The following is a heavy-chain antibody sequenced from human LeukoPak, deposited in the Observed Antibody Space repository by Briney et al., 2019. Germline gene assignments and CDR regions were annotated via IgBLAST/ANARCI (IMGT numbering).Heavy chain of an antibody. Sequence: SETLSLTCAVYGGSFSGYYWSWIRQPPGKGLEWIGEINHSGSTNYNPSLKSRVTISVDTSKNQFSLKLSSVTAADTAVYYCARDKVLRYFDWFDYYYYMDVWGKGTTVTISS. CDR3: ARDKVLRYFDWFDYYYYMDV. CDR1: GGSFSGYY. V-gene: IGHV4-34*01. J-gene: IGHJ6*03. D-gene: IGHD3-9*01. CDR2: INHSGST.